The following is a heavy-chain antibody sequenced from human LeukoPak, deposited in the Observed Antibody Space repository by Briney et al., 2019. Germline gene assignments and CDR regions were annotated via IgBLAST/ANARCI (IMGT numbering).Heavy chain of an antibody. D-gene: IGHD5-24*01. Sequence: SETLSLTCTVSGGSMTGYYWIWLRHPPGKGLEWIGNIYSGGSTKYNPSLESRVTISVDTSKRQFSLDLSSVTAADTAVYFCARGDEYNAGYFDYWGQGALVTVSS. CDR1: GGSMTGYY. J-gene: IGHJ4*02. V-gene: IGHV4-4*09. CDR2: IYSGGST. CDR3: ARGDEYNAGYFDY.